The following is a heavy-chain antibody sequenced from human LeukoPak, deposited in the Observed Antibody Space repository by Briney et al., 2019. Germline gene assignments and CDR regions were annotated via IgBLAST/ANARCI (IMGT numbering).Heavy chain of an antibody. Sequence: ASVKVSCKASGYTFTGYYMHWVRQAPGQGLEWMGWINPNSGGTNYAQKFQGRVTMTRDTSISTAYMELSRLRSDDTAVYYCARYELLWFGESGINWFDPWGQGNLVTVSS. CDR1: GYTFTGYY. V-gene: IGHV1-2*02. CDR2: INPNSGGT. D-gene: IGHD3-10*01. J-gene: IGHJ5*02. CDR3: ARYELLWFGESGINWFDP.